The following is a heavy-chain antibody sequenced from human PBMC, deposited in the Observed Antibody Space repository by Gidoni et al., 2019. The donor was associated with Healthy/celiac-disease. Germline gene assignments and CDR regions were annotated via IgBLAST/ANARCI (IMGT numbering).Heavy chain of an antibody. CDR3: ARDLWGAGGFDY. D-gene: IGHD2-21*01. CDR2: ISHDGSNK. J-gene: IGHJ4*02. V-gene: IGHV3-30-3*01. Sequence: QVQLVESGGGVVQPGRSLRLSCAASGFTFSSYAMHWVRQAPGKGREWGAVISHDGSNKYYADSVKGRFTISRDNSKNTLYLQMNSLRAEDTAVYYCARDLWGAGGFDYWGQGTLVTVSS. CDR1: GFTFSSYA.